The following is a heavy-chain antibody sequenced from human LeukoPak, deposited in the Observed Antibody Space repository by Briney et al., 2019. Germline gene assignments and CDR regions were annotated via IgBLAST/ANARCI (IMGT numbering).Heavy chain of an antibody. D-gene: IGHD5-18*01. CDR1: GGTFSSYA. V-gene: IGHV1-69*13. J-gene: IGHJ4*02. Sequence: SVKVSCKASGGTFSSYAISWVRQAPGQGLEWMGGIIPIFGTANYAQKFQGRVTITADESTSTAYMELSSLRSDDTAVYYCARGLEYSYGYYFDYWGQGTLVTVSS. CDR2: IIPIFGTA. CDR3: ARGLEYSYGYYFDY.